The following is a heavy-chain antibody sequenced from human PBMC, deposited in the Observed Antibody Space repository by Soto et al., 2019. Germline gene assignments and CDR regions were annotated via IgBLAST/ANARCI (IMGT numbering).Heavy chain of an antibody. J-gene: IGHJ4*02. Sequence: SETLSLTCTVSGGSVSSGSYYWSWIRQPPGKGLEWIGYIYYSGRTNYNPSLKSRVTISVDTSKNQFSLKLSSVTAADTAVYYCAREAGDSSGYFDYWGQGTLVTVSS. CDR1: GGSVSSGSYY. CDR2: IYYSGRT. V-gene: IGHV4-61*01. CDR3: AREAGDSSGYFDY. D-gene: IGHD3-22*01.